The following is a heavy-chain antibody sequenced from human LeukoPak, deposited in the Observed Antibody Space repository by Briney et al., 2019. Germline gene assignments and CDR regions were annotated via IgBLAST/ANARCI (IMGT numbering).Heavy chain of an antibody. J-gene: IGHJ4*02. V-gene: IGHV1-18*01. CDR2: ISAYNGNT. D-gene: IGHD3-22*01. CDR1: GYTFTSYG. CDR3: ARGPLNYYDSSGYHRADY. Sequence: ASVKVSCKASGYTFTSYGISWVRQAPGRGLEWMGWISAYNGNTNYAQKLQGRDTMTTDTSTSTAYMELRSLRSDDTAVYYCARGPLNYYDSSGYHRADYWGQGTLVTVSS.